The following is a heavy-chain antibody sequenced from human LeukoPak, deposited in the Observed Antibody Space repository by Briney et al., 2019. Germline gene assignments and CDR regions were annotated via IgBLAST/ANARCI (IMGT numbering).Heavy chain of an antibody. V-gene: IGHV1-8*03. CDR2: MNPNSGNT. Sequence: ASVKVSCKASGGTFSSYAISWVRQAPGQGLEWMGWMNPNSGNTGYAQKFQGRVTITRNTSISTVYMELSSLRSEDTAVYYCARVNYDVWSGYSFYHYYMDVWGRGTTVTVSS. CDR1: GGTFSSYA. J-gene: IGHJ6*03. D-gene: IGHD3-3*01. CDR3: ARVNYDVWSGYSFYHYYMDV.